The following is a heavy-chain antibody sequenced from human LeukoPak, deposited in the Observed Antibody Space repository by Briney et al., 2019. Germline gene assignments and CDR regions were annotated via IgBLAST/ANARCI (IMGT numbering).Heavy chain of an antibody. Sequence: GGSLRLSCTASGFTFSTYSMNWVRQAPGKGLEWVSSISSSSSYIYYADSVKGRFTISRDNAKNSLYLQMNSLRAEDTAVYYCARDEQLAHGFDYWGQGTLVTVSS. CDR3: ARDEQLAHGFDY. V-gene: IGHV3-21*01. D-gene: IGHD6-6*01. CDR2: ISSSSSYI. CDR1: GFTFSTYS. J-gene: IGHJ4*02.